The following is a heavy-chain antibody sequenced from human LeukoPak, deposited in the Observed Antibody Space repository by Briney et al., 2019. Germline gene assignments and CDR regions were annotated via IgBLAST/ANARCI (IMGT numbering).Heavy chain of an antibody. CDR3: ARVTRDGYKDY. CDR2: ISGSGATT. J-gene: IGHJ4*02. CDR1: GFTFSSCA. Sequence: GGSLRLSCAASGFTFSSCAMTWVRQAPGKGLEWVSSISGSGATTYYADSVKGRFTISRDNSKNTLYLQMNSLRAEDTAVYYCARVTRDGYKDYWGQGTLVTVSS. V-gene: IGHV3-23*01. D-gene: IGHD5-24*01.